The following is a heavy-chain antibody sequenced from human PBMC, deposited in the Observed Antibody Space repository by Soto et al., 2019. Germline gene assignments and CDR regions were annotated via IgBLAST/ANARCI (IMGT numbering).Heavy chain of an antibody. Sequence: GGSLRLSCAASGFTFSSYGMHWVRQAPGKGLEWVAVIWYDGSNKYYADSVKGRFTISRDNSKNTLYLQMNSLRAEDTAVYYCARAVTIFGVVTTPEAYYYYGMDVWGQGTTVTVSS. CDR3: ARAVTIFGVVTTPEAYYYYGMDV. V-gene: IGHV3-33*08. CDR2: IWYDGSNK. J-gene: IGHJ6*02. D-gene: IGHD3-3*01. CDR1: GFTFSSYG.